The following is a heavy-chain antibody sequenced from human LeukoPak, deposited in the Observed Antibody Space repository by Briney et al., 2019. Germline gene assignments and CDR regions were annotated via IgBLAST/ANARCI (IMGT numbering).Heavy chain of an antibody. CDR1: GGSISSSSYY. CDR3: ARRRRPDAFDI. V-gene: IGHV4-39*01. J-gene: IGHJ3*02. CDR2: IYYSGST. Sequence: SETLPLTCTVSGGSISSSSYYWGWIRQPPGKGLEWIGSIYYSGSTYYNPSLKSRVTISVDTSKNQFSLKLSSVTAADTAVYYCARRRRPDAFDIWGQGTMVTVSS.